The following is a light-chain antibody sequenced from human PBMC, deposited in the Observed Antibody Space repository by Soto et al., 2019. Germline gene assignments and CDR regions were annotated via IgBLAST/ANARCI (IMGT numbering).Light chain of an antibody. V-gene: IGLV2-14*01. CDR1: SSDVGGYDY. Sequence: QCAQSHPASVSWSPGDSITISCTGTSSDVGGYDYVSWYQLHPGKAPKLMVFEVSNRPSGVSYRFSGSKSGNTASLTISGLQAEEEADYFCSSYSISTAYLFGTGTKVTXL. J-gene: IGLJ1*01. CDR3: SSYSISTAYL. CDR2: EVS.